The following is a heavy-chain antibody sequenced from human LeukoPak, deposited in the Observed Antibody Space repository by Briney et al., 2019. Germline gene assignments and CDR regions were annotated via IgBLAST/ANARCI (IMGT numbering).Heavy chain of an antibody. CDR1: GFTFSSYG. CDR2: ISYDGSNK. J-gene: IGHJ4*02. V-gene: IGHV3-30*18. D-gene: IGHD1-26*01. CDR3: ANFGSYVYFDY. Sequence: GGSLRLSCAASGFTFSSYGMHWVRQAPGKGLEWVAVISYDGSNKYYADSVKGRFTISRDNSKNTLYLQMNSLRAEDTAVYYCANFGSYVYFDYWGQGTLVTVSS.